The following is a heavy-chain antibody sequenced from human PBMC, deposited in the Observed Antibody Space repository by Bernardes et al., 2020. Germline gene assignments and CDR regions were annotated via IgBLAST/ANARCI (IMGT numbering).Heavy chain of an antibody. V-gene: IGHV3-23*01. Sequence: GYLRRSCAASGFSVSRCAMSWVRPAPGKGLEWVSAITESGGSTYYRDSVKGRFTISRDNSKNTLYLEMNSLRAEDTAVYYCAKDFLSGYPPFDYWGQGTLVIVSS. CDR3: AKDFLSGYPPFDY. CDR1: GFSVSRCA. J-gene: IGHJ4*02. D-gene: IGHD3-3*01. CDR2: ITESGGST.